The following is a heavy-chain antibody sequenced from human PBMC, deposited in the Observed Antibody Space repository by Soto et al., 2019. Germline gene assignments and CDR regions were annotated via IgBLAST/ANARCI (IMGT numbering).Heavy chain of an antibody. Sequence: QVQLVESGGGVVQPGRSLRLSCAASGFTFSSYGMHWVRQAPGKGLEWVAVISYDGSNKYYADSVKGRFTISRDNSKIALYLKMNSLRAEDTAVYYCAKDRGLRPVPRDYGASYFDYWGQGTLVTVSS. CDR1: GFTFSSYG. D-gene: IGHD4-17*01. CDR2: ISYDGSNK. CDR3: AKDRGLRPVPRDYGASYFDY. V-gene: IGHV3-30*18. J-gene: IGHJ4*02.